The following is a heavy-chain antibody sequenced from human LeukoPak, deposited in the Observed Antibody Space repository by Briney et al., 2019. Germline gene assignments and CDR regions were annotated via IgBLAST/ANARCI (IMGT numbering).Heavy chain of an antibody. V-gene: IGHV7-4-1*02. CDR1: GYTFTSYA. CDR2: INTNTGNP. D-gene: IGHD6-19*01. CDR3: ARVGQWLGNDAFDI. Sequence: GASVKVSCKASGYTFTSYAMNWVRQAPGQGLEWMGWINTNTGNPTYAQGFTGRFVFSLDTSVSTAYLRISSLKAEDTAVYYCARVGQWLGNDAFDIWGQGTMVTVSS. J-gene: IGHJ3*02.